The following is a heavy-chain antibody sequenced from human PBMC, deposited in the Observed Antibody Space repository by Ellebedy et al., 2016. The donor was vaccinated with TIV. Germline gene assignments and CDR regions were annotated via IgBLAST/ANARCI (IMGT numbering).Heavy chain of an antibody. Sequence: AASVKVSCKASGGTFRSFPISWVRQAPGQGLEWMGWISGYNGNTYSAQKLQGRVTMTTDTSTSTAYMELRSLRSDDTAVYYCARFVDGDYEDYWGQGALVTVSS. CDR3: ARFVDGDYEDY. CDR1: GGTFRSFP. V-gene: IGHV1-18*01. D-gene: IGHD4-17*01. J-gene: IGHJ4*02. CDR2: ISGYNGNT.